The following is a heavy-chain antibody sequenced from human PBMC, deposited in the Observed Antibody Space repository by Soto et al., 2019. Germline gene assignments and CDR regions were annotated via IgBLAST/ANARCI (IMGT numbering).Heavy chain of an antibody. CDR2: VYNSGST. D-gene: IGHD6-13*01. CDR1: GGSISSNY. J-gene: IGHJ4*02. V-gene: IGHV4-59*01. Sequence: SETLSPTCTVSGGSISSNYWTWIRQPPGKGLEWIGYVYNSGSTNYNPSLKSRVTISEDTSKSQFSLKVNSMTAADTAVYYCARYRREAVAGYTLDNWGQGILVTVSS. CDR3: ARYRREAVAGYTLDN.